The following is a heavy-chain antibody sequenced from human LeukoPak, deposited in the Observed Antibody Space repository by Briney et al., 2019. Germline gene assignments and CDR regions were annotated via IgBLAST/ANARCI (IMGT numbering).Heavy chain of an antibody. CDR2: IYNDGST. CDR3: ARNILFAFDI. J-gene: IGHJ3*02. V-gene: IGHV3-53*01. CDR1: GLTVSSGY. Sequence: GGSLRLSCAASGLTVSSGYMSWVRQAPGKGLEWVSIIYNDGSTYYADSMKGRFTISRDNSKNTLYLQVNSLRAEDTAMYYCARNILFAFDIWGQGTMVTVSS.